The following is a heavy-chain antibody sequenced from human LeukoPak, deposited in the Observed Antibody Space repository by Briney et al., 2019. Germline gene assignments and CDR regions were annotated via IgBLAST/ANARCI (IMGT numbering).Heavy chain of an antibody. Sequence: SETLSLTCTVSGDSFSSGYWSWIRQPPGKGLEWIGYTSYSDSTRYSPSLKSRVTMSIDTSMNQFSLKVTSVTAADTAVYYCARDSSGWYGGKYYFDYWGQGTLVTVSS. CDR3: ARDSSGWYGGKYYFDY. D-gene: IGHD6-19*01. CDR2: TSYSDST. V-gene: IGHV4-59*01. J-gene: IGHJ4*02. CDR1: GDSFSSGY.